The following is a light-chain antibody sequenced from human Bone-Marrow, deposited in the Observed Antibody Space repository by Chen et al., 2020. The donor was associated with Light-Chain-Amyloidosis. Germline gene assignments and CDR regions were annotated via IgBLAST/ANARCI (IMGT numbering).Light chain of an antibody. CDR3: QSADSSGTSEVI. Sequence: SYELTQPPSVSVSPGQTARITCSGDDLPTKYAYWYQQKPGQAPVLVIHRDTERPSGISERFSGSSSGTTATLTISGVQAEDAADYHCQSADSSGTSEVIFAGGTKLTVL. CDR1: DLPTKY. J-gene: IGLJ2*01. V-gene: IGLV3-25*03. CDR2: RDT.